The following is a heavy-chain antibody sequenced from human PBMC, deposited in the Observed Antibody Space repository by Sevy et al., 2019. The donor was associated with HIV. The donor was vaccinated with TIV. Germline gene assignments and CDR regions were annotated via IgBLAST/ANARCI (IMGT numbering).Heavy chain of an antibody. V-gene: IGHV3-9*01. CDR1: GFTFDDYA. CDR3: AKGKTYYYDSSGAPDAFDI. CDR2: ISWNSGSI. Sequence: GGSLRLSCAASGFTFDDYAMHWVRQAPGKGLEWVSGISWNSGSIGYADSVKGRFTISRDNATNSLDLQMNSLRAEGTSLYYCAKGKTYYYDSSGAPDAFDIWGQGTMVTVSS. J-gene: IGHJ3*02. D-gene: IGHD3-22*01.